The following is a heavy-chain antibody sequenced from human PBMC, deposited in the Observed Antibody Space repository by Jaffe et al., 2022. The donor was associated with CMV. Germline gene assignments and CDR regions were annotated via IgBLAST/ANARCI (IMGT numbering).Heavy chain of an antibody. CDR3: ARGATGRWVAFDI. Sequence: QEQLQESGPGLVKPSETLSLTCTVSGGSISTYYWSWIRQPAGKGPEWIGRIYNSGSTNYNPSLKSRVTMSVDASKNQFSLKLSSVTAADTAVYYCARGATGRWVAFDIWGQGTMVTVSS. CDR1: GGSISTYY. V-gene: IGHV4-4*07. CDR2: IYNSGST. J-gene: IGHJ3*02. D-gene: IGHD1-26*01.